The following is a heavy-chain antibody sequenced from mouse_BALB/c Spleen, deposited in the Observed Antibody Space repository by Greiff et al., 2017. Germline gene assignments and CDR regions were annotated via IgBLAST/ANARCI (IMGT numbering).Heavy chain of an antibody. CDR2: IDPYDSET. Sequence: VQLQQSGAELVKPGASVKLSCTASGFNIKDTYMHWVKQRPEQGLEWIGRIDPYDSETHYNQKFKDKAILTVDKSSSTAYMQLSSLTSEDSAVYYCARSRGYDGFAYWGQGTLVTVSA. J-gene: IGHJ3*01. CDR3: ARSRGYDGFAY. V-gene: IGHV14-3*02. D-gene: IGHD2-2*01. CDR1: GFNIKDTY.